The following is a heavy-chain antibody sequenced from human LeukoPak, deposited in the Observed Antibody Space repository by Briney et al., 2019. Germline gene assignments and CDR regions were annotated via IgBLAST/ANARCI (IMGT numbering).Heavy chain of an antibody. V-gene: IGHV5-51*01. Sequence: GESLQISCKGSGYSFTSYWIGWVRPMPGKGLEWMRIIYPGDSDTKYSPSFQGQVTISADKSISTAYLQWSSLKASDTAMYYCARRSSSWDRYDNWGQGTLVTVSS. CDR1: GYSFTSYW. J-gene: IGHJ4*02. D-gene: IGHD6-13*01. CDR3: ARRSSSWDRYDN. CDR2: IYPGDSDT.